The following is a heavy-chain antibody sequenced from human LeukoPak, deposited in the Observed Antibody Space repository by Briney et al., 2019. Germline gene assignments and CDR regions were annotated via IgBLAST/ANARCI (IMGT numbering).Heavy chain of an antibody. CDR2: MNPNSGNT. Sequence: ASVKVSCKASGYTFTSYDINWVRQATGQGLEWMGWMNPNSGNTGYAQKFQGRVTMTRNTSISTAYMELSSLRSEDTAVYYCARDSSGWYRTGDWFDPWGRGTLVTVSS. V-gene: IGHV1-8*01. CDR3: ARDSSGWYRTGDWFDP. D-gene: IGHD6-19*01. CDR1: GYTFTSYD. J-gene: IGHJ5*02.